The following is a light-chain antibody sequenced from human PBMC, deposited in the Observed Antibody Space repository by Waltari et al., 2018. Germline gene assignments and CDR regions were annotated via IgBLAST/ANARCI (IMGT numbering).Light chain of an antibody. Sequence: SYELTQPPSVSVSPGQTASIACSGDGLGEKFVCWYQQKSGLSPVLVIYHDYKRPSGIPERYSGSNSVNTATLTISGTQAMDEADYYCQAWDTTRDVVFGGGTKLTVL. CDR3: QAWDTTRDVV. V-gene: IGLV3-1*01. CDR1: GLGEKF. J-gene: IGLJ2*01. CDR2: HDY.